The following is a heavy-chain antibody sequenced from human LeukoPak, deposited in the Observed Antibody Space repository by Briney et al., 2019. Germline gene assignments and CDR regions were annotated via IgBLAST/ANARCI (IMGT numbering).Heavy chain of an antibody. V-gene: IGHV3-23*01. CDR3: ARQQWLGFAYDI. D-gene: IGHD6-19*01. Sequence: GGSLRLSCAASGFTFSSYAMSCVRQAPGKGLEWVSSISGGGGSTYYADSVKGRFTISRDNSKNTLYLQMNSLRAEDTAVYYCARQQWLGFAYDIWGQGTMVTVSS. CDR2: ISGGGGST. J-gene: IGHJ3*02. CDR1: GFTFSSYA.